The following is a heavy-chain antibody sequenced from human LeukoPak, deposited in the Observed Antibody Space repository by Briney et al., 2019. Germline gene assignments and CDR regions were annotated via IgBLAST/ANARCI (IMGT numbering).Heavy chain of an antibody. J-gene: IGHJ5*02. CDR1: GGTFSSYA. CDR2: IIPILGTA. CDR3: ARDSGGSYSELWFDP. V-gene: IGHV1-69*06. D-gene: IGHD1-26*01. Sequence: SVKVSCKASGGTFSSYAISWVRQAPGQGLEWMGRIIPILGTANYAQKFQGRVTTTADKSTSTAYMELSSLRSDETAVYYCARDSGGSYSELWFDPWGQGTLVTVSS.